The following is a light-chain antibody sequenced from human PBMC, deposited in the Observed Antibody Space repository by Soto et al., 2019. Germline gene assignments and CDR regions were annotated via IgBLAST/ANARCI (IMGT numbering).Light chain of an antibody. CDR2: DAS. Sequence: DIQVTQSPSSLSVSVGDRVTITCQASRDISVYLNWYQQKPGKPPKLLVFDASNLQTGAPSRFSGSGSGTHFTFTINNLQPEDVATYYCQQYDNLPPYTFGQGTKLEIK. CDR3: QQYDNLPPYT. CDR1: RDISVY. J-gene: IGKJ2*01. V-gene: IGKV1-33*01.